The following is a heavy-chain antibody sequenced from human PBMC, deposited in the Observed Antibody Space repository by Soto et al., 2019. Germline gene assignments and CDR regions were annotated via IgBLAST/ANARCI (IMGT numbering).Heavy chain of an antibody. CDR1: GFTFSSYG. V-gene: IGHV3-30*18. Sequence: GGSLRLSCAASGFTFSSYGMHWARQAPGKGLEWVAVISYDGSNKYYADSVKGRFTISRDNSKNTLYLQMNSLRAEDTAVYYCAKASIVATIRSTIDYWGQGTVVTVSS. CDR2: ISYDGSNK. CDR3: AKASIVATIRSTIDY. J-gene: IGHJ4*02. D-gene: IGHD5-12*01.